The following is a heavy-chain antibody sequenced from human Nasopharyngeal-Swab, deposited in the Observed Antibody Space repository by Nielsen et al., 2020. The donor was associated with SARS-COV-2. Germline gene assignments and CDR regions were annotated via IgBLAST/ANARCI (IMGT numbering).Heavy chain of an antibody. CDR2: ISYDGSNK. J-gene: IGHJ4*02. V-gene: IGHV3-30*18. CDR1: GFTFSSYG. D-gene: IGHD3-10*01. CDR3: AKDYYGSGRYLGWLSGPEYYFDY. Sequence: GGSLRLSCAASGFTFSSYGMHWGRQDPGKGLEWGAVISYDGSNKYYADSVKGRFTISRDNSKNTLYLQMNSLRAEDTAVYYCAKDYYGSGRYLGWLSGPEYYFDYWGQGTLVTVSS.